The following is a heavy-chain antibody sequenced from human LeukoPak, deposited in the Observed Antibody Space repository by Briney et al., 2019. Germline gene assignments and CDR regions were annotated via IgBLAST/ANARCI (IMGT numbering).Heavy chain of an antibody. CDR2: IHYSGST. Sequence: PSETLSLTCTVSGGSISSSTYYWGWIRQPPGRGLEWIGSIHYSGSTYYNPSLKSRVTMSLDMSKSQFSLKLSSVTAADTAVYYCARALSGYSSSSYYGMDVWGQGTTVTVSS. V-gene: IGHV4-39*07. D-gene: IGHD6-6*01. J-gene: IGHJ6*02. CDR1: GGSISSSTYY. CDR3: ARALSGYSSSSYYGMDV.